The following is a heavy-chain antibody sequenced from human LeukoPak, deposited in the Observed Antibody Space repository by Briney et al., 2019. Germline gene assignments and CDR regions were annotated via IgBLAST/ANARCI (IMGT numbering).Heavy chain of an antibody. CDR3: AREPL. J-gene: IGHJ2*01. CDR2: IYYTGSA. Sequence: PSETLSLTCTVSGGSISSNFYWTWIRQPPGKGLEWIGYIYYTGSAYYNPSLKSRVTMSIDTSKNQFSLKLTSVTAADTAVYYCAREPLWGRGTLVTVSS. CDR1: GGSISSNFY. V-gene: IGHV4-30-4*01.